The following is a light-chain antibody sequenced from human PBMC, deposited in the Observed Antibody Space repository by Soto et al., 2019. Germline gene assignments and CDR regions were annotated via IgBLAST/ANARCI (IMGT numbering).Light chain of an antibody. CDR1: QSVSSSY. V-gene: IGKV3-20*01. Sequence: EIVFTQSPGTLSLSPGERATLSCRASQSVSSSYLAWYQQKPGQAPRLLIYGASSRATGISDRFSGSGSGTDFTLTISRLEPEDFAVYYCQQYGSSPRTFGQGTRWIS. J-gene: IGKJ1*01. CDR3: QQYGSSPRT. CDR2: GAS.